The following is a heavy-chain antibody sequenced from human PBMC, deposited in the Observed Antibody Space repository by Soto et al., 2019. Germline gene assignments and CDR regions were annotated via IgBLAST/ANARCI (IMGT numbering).Heavy chain of an antibody. D-gene: IGHD3-10*01. CDR2: ISTSGSTI. J-gene: IGHJ4*02. Sequence: QVQLVESVGGLVKPGGALRLSCAAAGFTFSGYYMSWIRQAPGEGLEWVSYISTSGSTIHYADSVKGRFTISRDNAKNSLYLQMNSLRAEDTAVYYCARDSGGRIRDVGFDYWGQGTLVTVSS. CDR1: GFTFSGYY. CDR3: ARDSGGRIRDVGFDY. V-gene: IGHV3-11*01.